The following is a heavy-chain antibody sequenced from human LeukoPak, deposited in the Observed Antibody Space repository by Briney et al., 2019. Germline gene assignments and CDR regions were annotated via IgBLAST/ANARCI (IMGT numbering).Heavy chain of an antibody. CDR2: MNPNSGNT. D-gene: IGHD3-3*01. V-gene: IGHV1-8*01. CDR3: ARGPLSWRYDFWSGYYTTRWFDP. Sequence: ASVKVSCKASGYTFTSYDINWVRQATGQGLEWMGWMNPNSGNTGYAQKFQGRVTMTRNTSISTAYMEVSSLRSEDTAVYYCARGPLSWRYDFWSGYYTTRWFDPWGQGTLVTVSS. J-gene: IGHJ5*02. CDR1: GYTFTSYD.